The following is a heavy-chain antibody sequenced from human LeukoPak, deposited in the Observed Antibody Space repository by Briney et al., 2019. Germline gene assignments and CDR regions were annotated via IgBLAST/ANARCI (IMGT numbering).Heavy chain of an antibody. CDR2: IYYSGST. CDR3: ARDRGAPGGWFDP. CDR1: GGSFRSYY. D-gene: IGHD2-15*01. J-gene: IGHJ5*02. Sequence: TSETLSLTCAVYGGSFRSYYWTWIRQHPGKGLEWIGYIYYSGSTYYNPSLKSRVTISVDTSKNQFSLKLSSVTAADTAVYYCARDRGAPGGWFDPWGQGTLVTVSS. V-gene: IGHV4-31*11.